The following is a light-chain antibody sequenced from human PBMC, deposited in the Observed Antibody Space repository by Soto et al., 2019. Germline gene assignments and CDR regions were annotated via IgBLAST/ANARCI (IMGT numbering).Light chain of an antibody. V-gene: IGLV1-44*01. CDR2: SNS. CDR3: AAWDDSLTGSWV. Sequence: QSVLTQPPSASGTPGQRGTLSCSGSSSNIGNNTVNWYQQLPGTAPKLLNYSNSHRPSGVPDRFAGSKSGTSASLAISGLQSEDEADYYCAAWDDSLTGSWVFGGGTKVTVL. CDR1: SSNIGNNT. J-gene: IGLJ3*02.